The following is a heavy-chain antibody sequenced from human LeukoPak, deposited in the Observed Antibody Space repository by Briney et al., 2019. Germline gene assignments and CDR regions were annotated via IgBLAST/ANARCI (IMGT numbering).Heavy chain of an antibody. CDR1: GFSVSSNF. CDR3: ARATLDN. Sequence: GGSLRLSCAASGFSVSSNFISWVRQAPGKGLEWVSVIYSDGSTKYADSVKARFTISRDNSKNTVYLQMNSLRVEDTAVYYCARATLDNWGQGTLVTVSS. J-gene: IGHJ4*02. CDR2: IYSDGST. V-gene: IGHV3-53*01.